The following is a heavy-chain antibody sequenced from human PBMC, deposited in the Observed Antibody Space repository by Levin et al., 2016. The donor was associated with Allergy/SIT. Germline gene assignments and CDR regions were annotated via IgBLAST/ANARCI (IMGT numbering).Heavy chain of an antibody. CDR1: GGSISSSNW. Sequence: SETLSLTCAVSGGSISSSNWWSWVRQPPGKGLEWIGEIYHSGSTNYNPSLKSRVTISVDKSKNQFSLKLSSVTAADTAVYYCARDLGYYGSGSPQGAWFDPWGQGTLVTVSS. J-gene: IGHJ5*02. CDR3: ARDLGYYGSGSPQGAWFDP. V-gene: IGHV4-4*02. CDR2: IYHSGST. D-gene: IGHD3-10*01.